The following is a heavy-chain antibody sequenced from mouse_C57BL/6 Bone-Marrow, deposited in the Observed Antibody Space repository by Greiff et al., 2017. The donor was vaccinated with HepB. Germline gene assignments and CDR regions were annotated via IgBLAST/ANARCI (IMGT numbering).Heavy chain of an antibody. V-gene: IGHV5-17*01. CDR2: ISSGSSTI. J-gene: IGHJ4*01. CDR3: ARAGTRNAMDY. CDR1: GFTFSDYG. Sequence: DVMLVESGGGLVKPGGSLKLSCAASGFTFSDYGMHWVRQAPEKGLEWVAYISSGSSTIYYADTVKGRFTISRDNAKNTLFLQMTSLRSEDTAMYYCARAGTRNAMDYWGQGTSVTVSS. D-gene: IGHD4-1*01.